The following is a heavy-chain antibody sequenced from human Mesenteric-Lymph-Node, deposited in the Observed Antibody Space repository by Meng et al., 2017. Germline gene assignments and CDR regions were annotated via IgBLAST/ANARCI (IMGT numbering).Heavy chain of an antibody. V-gene: IGHV3-21*01. Sequence: GESLKISCAASGFTFSSYSMNWVRQAPGKGLEWVSSISSSSYIYYADSVKGRFTISRDNAKNSLYLQMNSLRAEDTAVYYCARDFHAKYSSGWLALAGYWYFDLWGRGTLVTVSS. CDR1: GFTFSSYS. CDR3: ARDFHAKYSSGWLALAGYWYFDL. D-gene: IGHD6-19*01. J-gene: IGHJ2*01. CDR2: ISSSSYI.